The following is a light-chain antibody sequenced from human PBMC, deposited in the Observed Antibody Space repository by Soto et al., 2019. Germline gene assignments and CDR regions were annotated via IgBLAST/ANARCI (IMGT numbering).Light chain of an antibody. CDR3: RSHTNYTTGV. V-gene: IGLV2-14*01. Sequence: QSALTQPASVSGSPGQSITISCTGTRSDVGGYNFVSWYQQHPGKVPKLIIYEVSNRPSGFSNRFSGFKSGNTASLTISGLQAEDEADYYCRSHTNYTTGVFGTGTKLTVL. CDR2: EVS. J-gene: IGLJ1*01. CDR1: RSDVGGYNF.